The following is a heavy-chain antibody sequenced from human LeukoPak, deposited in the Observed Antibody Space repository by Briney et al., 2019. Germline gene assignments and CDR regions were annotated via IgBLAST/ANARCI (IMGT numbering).Heavy chain of an antibody. Sequence: PSETLSLTCSVSGDSFSIITYYWGWIRHRPGRGPEWIGYIYKGRSTSYTPSLKNRVTISVDTSKNQFSLNLDSVTAADTAVYYCARVVVPAAIVYWGQGIPVIVSS. V-gene: IGHV4-31*03. CDR2: IYKGRST. J-gene: IGHJ4*02. D-gene: IGHD2-15*01. CDR1: GDSFSIITYY. CDR3: ARVVVPAAIVY.